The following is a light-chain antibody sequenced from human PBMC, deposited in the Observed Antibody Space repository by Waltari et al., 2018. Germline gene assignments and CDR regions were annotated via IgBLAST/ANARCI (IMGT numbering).Light chain of an antibody. CDR3: MQGLQIPDT. CDR2: LAS. CDR1: QSLLHSSGYNY. J-gene: IGKJ5*01. Sequence: DIVMTQSPLSLSVTPGEPASISCRSSQSLLHSSGYNYLDLYVKRPGQSPQLLLYLASNRASGVPDRFIGRGSGADFTLKFSRVEAEDVGIYYCMQGLQIPDTFSQGTRLEI. V-gene: IGKV2-28*01.